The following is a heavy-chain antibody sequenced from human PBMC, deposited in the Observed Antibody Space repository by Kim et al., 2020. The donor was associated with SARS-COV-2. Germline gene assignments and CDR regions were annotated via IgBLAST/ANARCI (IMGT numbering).Heavy chain of an antibody. CDR2: IYNSGST. CDR3: ARVSSGSPDY. J-gene: IGHJ4*02. Sequence: SETLSLTCAVSGGSISSSNWWRWVRQPPGKGLELIGEIYNSGSTTYNPSLKRRVTISVDKSKNQFSLKLSSVTAADTAVYYCARVSSGSPDYWGQGTLVTVSS. CDR1: GGSISSSNW. D-gene: IGHD1-26*01. V-gene: IGHV4-4*02.